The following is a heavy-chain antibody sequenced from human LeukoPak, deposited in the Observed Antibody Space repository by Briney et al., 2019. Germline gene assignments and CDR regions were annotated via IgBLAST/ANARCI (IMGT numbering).Heavy chain of an antibody. Sequence: ASVKVPCKXSGYTFTSYDINWVRQATGQGLEWMGWMNPNSGNTGYAQKFQGRVTITRNTSISTAYMELSSLRSEDTAVYYCARAFGSRPSDYWGQGTLVTVSS. CDR1: GYTFTSYD. J-gene: IGHJ4*02. CDR2: MNPNSGNT. D-gene: IGHD2-2*01. CDR3: ARAFGSRPSDY. V-gene: IGHV1-8*03.